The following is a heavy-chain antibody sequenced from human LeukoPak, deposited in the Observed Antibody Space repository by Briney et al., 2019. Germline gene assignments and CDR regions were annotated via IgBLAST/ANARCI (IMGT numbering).Heavy chain of an antibody. Sequence: ASVKVSCKTSGYTIINYAMIWVRQAPGQGLEWMGWINPNSGGTNYAQKFQGRVTMTRDTSISTAYMELSRLRSGDTAVYYCARGGDYYDSSGYYDDAFDIWGQGTMVTVSS. CDR1: GYTIINYA. V-gene: IGHV1-2*02. CDR3: ARGGDYYDSSGYYDDAFDI. J-gene: IGHJ3*02. CDR2: INPNSGGT. D-gene: IGHD3-22*01.